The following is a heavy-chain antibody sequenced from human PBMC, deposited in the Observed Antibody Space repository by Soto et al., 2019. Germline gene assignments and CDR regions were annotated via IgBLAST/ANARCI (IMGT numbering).Heavy chain of an antibody. D-gene: IGHD6-6*01. CDR3: ARVPSSIAARNNWFDP. Sequence: SVKVSCKASGGTFSSYAISWVRQAPGQGLEWMGGIIPIFGTANYAQKFQGRVTITADESTSTAYMELSSLRSEDTAVYYCARVPSSIAARNNWFDPWGQGTLVPVSS. CDR2: IIPIFGTA. CDR1: GGTFSSYA. V-gene: IGHV1-69*13. J-gene: IGHJ5*02.